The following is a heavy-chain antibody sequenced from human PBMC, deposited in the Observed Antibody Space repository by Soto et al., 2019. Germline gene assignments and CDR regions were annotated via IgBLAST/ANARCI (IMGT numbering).Heavy chain of an antibody. CDR3: ARDPHYYDSSGYYHHYYYYYGMDV. CDR1: GYTFTSYA. V-gene: IGHV1-3*01. CDR2: INAGNGNT. J-gene: IGHJ6*02. D-gene: IGHD3-22*01. Sequence: GASVKVSCKASGYTFTSYAMHWVRQAPGQRLEWMGWINAGNGNTKYSQKFRGRVTITRDTSASTAYMELSSLRSEDTAVYYCARDPHYYDSSGYYHHYYYYYGMDVWGQGTTVTVSS.